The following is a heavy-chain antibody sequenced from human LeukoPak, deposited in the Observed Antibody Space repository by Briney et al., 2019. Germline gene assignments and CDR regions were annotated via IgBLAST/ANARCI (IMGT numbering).Heavy chain of an antibody. CDR1: GFTFSNYG. CDR2: IRHDGSHK. J-gene: IGHJ4*02. CDR3: ALMRDGYTN. Sequence: PGGSLKLSCAASGFTFSNYGMHWVRQAPGKGLEWVTFIRHDGSHKSYADSVKGRFTVSRDNSKNTLYLQMNSLRPEDTAVYYCALMRDGYTNWGPGTLVTVSS. V-gene: IGHV3-30*02. D-gene: IGHD5-24*01.